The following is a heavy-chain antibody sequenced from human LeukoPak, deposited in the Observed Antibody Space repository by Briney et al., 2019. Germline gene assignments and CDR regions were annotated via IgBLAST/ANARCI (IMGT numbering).Heavy chain of an antibody. CDR3: ASIPPRYGSGSQTRRRLPGFDI. Sequence: GGSLRLSCAASGFTFSSYSMNWVRQAPGKGLEWVSSISSSSSYIYYADSVKGRFTISRDNAKNSLYLQMNSLRAEDTAVYYRASIPPRYGSGSQTRRRLPGFDIWGERTMVTVSS. CDR2: ISSSSSYI. D-gene: IGHD3-10*01. J-gene: IGHJ3*02. V-gene: IGHV3-21*01. CDR1: GFTFSSYS.